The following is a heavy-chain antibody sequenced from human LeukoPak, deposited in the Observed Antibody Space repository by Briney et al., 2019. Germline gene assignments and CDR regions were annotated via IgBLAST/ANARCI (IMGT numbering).Heavy chain of an antibody. CDR1: GGSISSYY. J-gene: IGHJ4*02. D-gene: IGHD3-22*01. V-gene: IGHV4-59*01. CDR2: IYYSGST. Sequence: SETLSLTCTVSGGSISSYYWSWIRRPPGKGLEWIGYIYYSGSTNYNPSLKSRVTISVDTSKNQFSLKLSSVTAADTAVYYCAREKGSSGYPDYWGQGTLVTVSS. CDR3: AREKGSSGYPDY.